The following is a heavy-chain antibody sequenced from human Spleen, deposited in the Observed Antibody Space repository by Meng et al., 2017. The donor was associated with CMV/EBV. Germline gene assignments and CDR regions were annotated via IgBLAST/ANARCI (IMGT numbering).Heavy chain of an antibody. Sequence: GESLKISCAASGFTFRNYAMHWVRQAPGKGLEWLAVRSYDSSNKHYADSVKGRFTISRDNSKKSLYLQMNSLIAEDMAVYYCAREDYDFWLHGMDVWGQGTTVTVSS. CDR1: GFTFRNYA. V-gene: IGHV3-30*14. CDR2: RSYDSSNK. J-gene: IGHJ6*02. D-gene: IGHD3-3*01. CDR3: AREDYDFWLHGMDV.